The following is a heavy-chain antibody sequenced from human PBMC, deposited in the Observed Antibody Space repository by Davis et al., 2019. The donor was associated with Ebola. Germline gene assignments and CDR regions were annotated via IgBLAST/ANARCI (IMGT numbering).Heavy chain of an antibody. CDR3: ARGAVVGYCSGGSCFRSAEYFQH. V-gene: IGHV1-18*01. CDR2: ISTYNGNT. CDR1: GYTFTSYG. Sequence: ASVKVSCKASGYTFTSYGISWVRQAPGQGLEWMGWISTYNGNTNYAQKFQGRVTMTRDTSTSTVYMELSSLRSEDTAVYYCARGAVVGYCSGGSCFRSAEYFQHWGQGTLVTVSS. J-gene: IGHJ1*01. D-gene: IGHD2-15*01.